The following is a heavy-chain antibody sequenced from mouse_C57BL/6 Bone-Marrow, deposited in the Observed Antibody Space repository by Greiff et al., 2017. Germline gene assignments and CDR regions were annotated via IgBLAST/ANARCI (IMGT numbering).Heavy chain of an antibody. Sequence: VKLMESGPGLVAPSQSLSITCTISGFSLTSYGIHWVRQPPGKGLEWLVVIWSDGITTYNSALKSRLSISKDNSKSQVFLKMNSLQTDDTAMYYCARGNYYAMDYWGQGTSVTVSS. CDR3: ARGNYYAMDY. CDR2: IWSDGIT. D-gene: IGHD2-1*01. V-gene: IGHV2-6-1*01. J-gene: IGHJ4*01. CDR1: GFSLTSYG.